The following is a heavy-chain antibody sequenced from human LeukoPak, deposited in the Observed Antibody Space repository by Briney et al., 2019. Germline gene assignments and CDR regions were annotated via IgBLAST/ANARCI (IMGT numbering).Heavy chain of an antibody. D-gene: IGHD3-22*01. Sequence: SETLSLTRTISGGSVSSGSYDLSWIRQPPGKGLEWIGFIYYSGSTNYNPSLKSRVTISVDTSKNQFSLKLSSVTAADTAVYYCARGVENDSGGYCYVDYCGQGTLVTVSS. CDR2: IYYSGST. J-gene: IGHJ4*02. CDR3: ARGVENDSGGYCYVDY. CDR1: GGSVSSGSYD. V-gene: IGHV4-61*01.